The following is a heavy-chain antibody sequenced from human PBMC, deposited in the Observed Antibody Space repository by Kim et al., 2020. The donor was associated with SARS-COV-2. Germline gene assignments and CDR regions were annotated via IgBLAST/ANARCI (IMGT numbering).Heavy chain of an antibody. CDR1: GFTFSSYG. J-gene: IGHJ6*04. V-gene: IGHV3-30*18. CDR2: ISYDGSNK. Sequence: GGSLRLSCAASGFTFSSYGMHWVRQAPGKGLEWVAVISYDGSNKYYADSVKGRFTISRDNSKNTLYLQMNSLRAEDTAVYYCAKGEYLYDFWSHVDVWGKGTTVTVSS. D-gene: IGHD3-3*01. CDR3: AKGEYLYDFWSHVDV.